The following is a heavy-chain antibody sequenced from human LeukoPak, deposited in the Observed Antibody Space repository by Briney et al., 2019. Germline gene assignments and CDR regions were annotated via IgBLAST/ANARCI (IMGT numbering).Heavy chain of an antibody. V-gene: IGHV3-48*01. CDR2: ISGSGDAI. D-gene: IGHD4/OR15-4a*01. J-gene: IGHJ4*02. Sequence: GGSLRLSCVASGFAFSNHNMDWVRQAPGKGLEWVSYISGSGDAIFYADSVRGRFTISRDNSKNTLYLQMNSLRAEDTAVYYCARRAGAYSHPYDYWGQGTLVTVSS. CDR1: GFAFSNHN. CDR3: ARRAGAYSHPYDY.